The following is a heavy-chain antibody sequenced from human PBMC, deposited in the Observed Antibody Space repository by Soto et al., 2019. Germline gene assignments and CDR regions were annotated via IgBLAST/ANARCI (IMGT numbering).Heavy chain of an antibody. V-gene: IGHV4-34*01. J-gene: IGHJ4*02. CDR2: INHSGIT. D-gene: IGHD1-1*01. Sequence: SETLSLTCTVSGGSFSGYFWTWGRQPPGKGLEWLAEINHSGITNYNPSVESRVSMSVDTSKNQFSLRLYSVTAADTAVYYCVRGPYNYNSRYFDYWGQGTLVTVSS. CDR3: VRGPYNYNSRYFDY. CDR1: GGSFSGYF.